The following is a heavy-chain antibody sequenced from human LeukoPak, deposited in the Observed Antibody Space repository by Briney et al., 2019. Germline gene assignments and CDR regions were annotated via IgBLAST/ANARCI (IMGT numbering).Heavy chain of an antibody. D-gene: IGHD3-10*01. J-gene: IGHJ4*02. Sequence: SETLSLTCAVSGGSISSGGYSWSWIRQPPGKGLESIGYIYHSGSPYYNPSLKSRVTISVGRSKNQFFLKVSSVTAADTAVYYCARRDSGTYAYWGQGILVTVSS. CDR2: IYHSGSP. CDR3: ARRDSGTYAY. CDR1: GGSISSGGYS. V-gene: IGHV4-30-2*01.